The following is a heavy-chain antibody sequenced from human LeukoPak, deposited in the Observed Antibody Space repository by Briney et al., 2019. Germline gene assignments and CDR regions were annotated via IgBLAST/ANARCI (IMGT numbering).Heavy chain of an antibody. CDR2: ISGSGGST. J-gene: IGHJ4*02. Sequence: GESLRLSCPASGFAFSSYAMNWVRQAPGKGLQWVSAISGSGGSTYYADSVKGRFTISRDNAKNSLYLQMNSLRAEDTAVYYCARGPGSSSSYWGQGTLVTVSS. CDR3: ARGPGSSSSY. CDR1: GFAFSSYA. V-gene: IGHV3-23*01. D-gene: IGHD6-6*01.